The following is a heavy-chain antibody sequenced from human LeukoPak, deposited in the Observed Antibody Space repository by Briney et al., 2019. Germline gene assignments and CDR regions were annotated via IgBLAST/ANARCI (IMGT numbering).Heavy chain of an antibody. J-gene: IGHJ4*02. CDR2: INHSGST. D-gene: IGHD1-26*01. CDR1: GGSFSGYY. CDR3: ARFIVGAATYYFDY. V-gene: IGHV4-34*01. Sequence: PSETLSLTCAVYGGSFSGYYWSWIRQPPGKGLEWIGEINHSGSTNYNPSLKSRVTISVDKSKNQFSLKLSSVTAADTAVYYCARFIVGAATYYFDYWGQGTLVTVSS.